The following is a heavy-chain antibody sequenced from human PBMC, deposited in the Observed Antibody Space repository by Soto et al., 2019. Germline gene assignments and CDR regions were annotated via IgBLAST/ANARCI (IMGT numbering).Heavy chain of an antibody. V-gene: IGHV3-48*01. CDR2: ISSSSSTI. Sequence: EVQLVESGGGLVQPGGSLRISCAASGFTFSSYSMNWVRQAPGKGLEWVSYISSSSSTIYYADSVKGRFTISRDNAKNSLYLQMNSLRAEDTAVYYCARDPPVYSGYDAYNWGQGTLVTFSS. J-gene: IGHJ4*02. CDR1: GFTFSSYS. D-gene: IGHD5-12*01. CDR3: ARDPPVYSGYDAYN.